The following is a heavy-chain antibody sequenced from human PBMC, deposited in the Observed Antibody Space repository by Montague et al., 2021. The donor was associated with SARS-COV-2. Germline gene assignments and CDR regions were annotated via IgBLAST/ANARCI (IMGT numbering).Heavy chain of an antibody. V-gene: IGHV4-59*01. D-gene: IGHD3-9*01. J-gene: IGHJ4*02. CDR2: IYYSGGT. Sequence: SETLSLTCAVSGGSISHYYWSWIRQPPGKGLEWIGYIYYSGGTNYNPSLKSRVTLSLDAAKNHFSLRLSYVTAVDTAVYYCARWTDILTGYYDYWGQGTLVTVSS. CDR3: ARWTDILTGYYDY. CDR1: GGSISHYY.